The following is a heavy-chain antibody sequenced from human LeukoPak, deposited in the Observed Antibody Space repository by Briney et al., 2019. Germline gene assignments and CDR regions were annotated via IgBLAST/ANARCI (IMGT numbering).Heavy chain of an antibody. J-gene: IGHJ5*02. CDR3: ASWRFGELGNWFDP. D-gene: IGHD3-10*01. CDR2: INPNSGGT. V-gene: IGHV1-2*02. CDR1: GYTFTGYY. Sequence: ASVKVSCKASGYTFTGYYMHWVRQAPGQGLEWMGWINPNSGGTNYAQKFQGRVTVTRDTSISTAYMELSRLRSDDTAVYYCASWRFGELGNWFDPWGQGTLVTVSS.